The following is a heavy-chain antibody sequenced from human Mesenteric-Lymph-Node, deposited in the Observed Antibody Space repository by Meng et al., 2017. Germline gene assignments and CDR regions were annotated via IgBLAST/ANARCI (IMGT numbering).Heavy chain of an antibody. CDR1: GFTFTNYA. CDR3: ARFGFGLAGTRYGAFDI. CDR2: SSGNGGNT. V-gene: IGHV3-23*01. J-gene: IGHJ3*02. D-gene: IGHD6-19*01. Sequence: GESLKISCAASGFTFTNYAISWVRQAPGKGLEWVSGSSGNGGNTYYADSVKGRFTISRDNSKNTLYLQMNSLRAEDTAVYYCARFGFGLAGTRYGAFDIWGQGTMVIVSS.